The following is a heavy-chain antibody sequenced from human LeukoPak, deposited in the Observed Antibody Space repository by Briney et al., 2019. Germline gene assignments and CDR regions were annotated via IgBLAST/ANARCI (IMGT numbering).Heavy chain of an antibody. J-gene: IGHJ4*02. CDR1: GFTFSSYE. CDR3: ATDRKVGTWDPRFNY. CDR2: ISSSGSTI. Sequence: GGSLRLSCAASGFTFSSYEMNWVRQAPGKGLEWVSYISSSGSTIYYADSVKGRFTISRDNAKSSLYLQMNSLRAEDTAIYYCATDRKVGTWDPRFNYWGQGTLVTVSS. V-gene: IGHV3-48*03. D-gene: IGHD4-23*01.